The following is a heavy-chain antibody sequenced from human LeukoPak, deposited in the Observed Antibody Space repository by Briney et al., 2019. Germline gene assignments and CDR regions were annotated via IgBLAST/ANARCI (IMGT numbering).Heavy chain of an antibody. J-gene: IGHJ4*02. CDR3: ARGQPMATSEN. D-gene: IGHD5-24*01. CDR2: ISSSSSYI. V-gene: IGHV3-21*01. CDR1: GFTFSSYA. Sequence: GGSLRLSCAASGFTFSSYAMSWVRQAPGKGLEWVSSISSSSSYIYYADSVKGRFTISRDNAKNSLYLQMNSLRAEDTAVYYRARGQPMATSENWGQGTLVTVSS.